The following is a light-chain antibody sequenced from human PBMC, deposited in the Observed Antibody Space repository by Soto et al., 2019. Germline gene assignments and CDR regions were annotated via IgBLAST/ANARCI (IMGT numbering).Light chain of an antibody. CDR3: QQYDNSPLT. V-gene: IGKV3-20*01. CDR1: QSVSSSF. CDR2: GAS. J-gene: IGKJ4*01. Sequence: EIVLTQSSGILSLSPGERATLSCRASQSVSSSFLAWYQQKPGQAPRLLIYGASSRATGIPDRFSGSGSGTDFTLTISRLEPEDFAVYYCQQYDNSPLTFGGGTKVEIK.